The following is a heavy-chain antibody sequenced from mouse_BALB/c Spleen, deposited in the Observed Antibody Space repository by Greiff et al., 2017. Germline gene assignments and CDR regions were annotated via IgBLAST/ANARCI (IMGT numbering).Heavy chain of an antibody. J-gene: IGHJ4*01. CDR2: IWAGGST. Sequence: QVQLKESGPGLVAPSQSLSITCTVSGFSLTSYGVHWARQPPGKGLEWLGVIWAGGSTNYNSALMSRLSISKDNSKSQVFLKMNSLQTDDTAMYYCASSMITKAMDYWGQGTSVTVSS. CDR1: GFSLTSYG. D-gene: IGHD2-4*01. V-gene: IGHV2-9*02. CDR3: ASSMITKAMDY.